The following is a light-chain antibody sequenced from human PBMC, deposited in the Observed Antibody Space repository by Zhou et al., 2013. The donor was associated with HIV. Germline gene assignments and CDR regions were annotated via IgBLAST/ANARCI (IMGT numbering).Light chain of an antibody. CDR2: RAS. CDR1: QGINNY. CDR3: RQHNTLPQT. Sequence: DIQMTQSPSSLSASAGDRVTITCRASQGINNYLAWYQQKPGTVPNLLIYRASYLLSGVPSRFSGSGSGSEFTLTISSLQPEDVATYYCRQHNTLPQTFGQGTKVEIK. V-gene: IGKV1-27*01. J-gene: IGKJ1*01.